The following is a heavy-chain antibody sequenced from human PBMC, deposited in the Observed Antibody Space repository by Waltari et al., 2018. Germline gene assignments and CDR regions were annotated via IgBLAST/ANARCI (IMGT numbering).Heavy chain of an antibody. J-gene: IGHJ4*02. CDR3: ARGSERFDY. V-gene: IGHV4-59*12. Sequence: QVQLQESGPGLVKPSETLSVTCAVSGGSISSSHWSWIRQAPGKGLEWIGYIYGRGSGTNYNPSLKSRVTLSVDTSKMQLSLKLSSVTAADTAVYYCARGSERFDYWGQGVLVTVSS. CDR2: IYGRGSGT. CDR1: GGSISSSH.